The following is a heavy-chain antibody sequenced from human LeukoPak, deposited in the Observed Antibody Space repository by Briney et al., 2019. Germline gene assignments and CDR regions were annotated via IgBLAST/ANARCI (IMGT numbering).Heavy chain of an antibody. CDR2: FDPEDGET. Sequence: GASVKVSCKASGYTFTSYDINWVRQAPGKGLEWMGGFDPEDGETIYAQKFQGRVTMTEDTSTDTAYMELNSLRSEDTAVYYCATGQWLSDPFDYWGQGTLVTVSS. J-gene: IGHJ4*02. V-gene: IGHV1-24*01. CDR3: ATGQWLSDPFDY. D-gene: IGHD3-22*01. CDR1: GYTFTSYD.